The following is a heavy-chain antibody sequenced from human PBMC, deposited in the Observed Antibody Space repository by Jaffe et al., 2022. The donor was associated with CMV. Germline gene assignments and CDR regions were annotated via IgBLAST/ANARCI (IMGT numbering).Heavy chain of an antibody. J-gene: IGHJ4*02. V-gene: IGHV4-59*01. CDR2: IYYSGST. Sequence: QVQLQESGPGLVKPSETLSLTCTVSGGSISSYYWSWIRQPPGKGLEWIGYIYYSGSTNYNPSLKSRVTISVDTSKNQFSLKLSSVTAADTAVYYCARFQASVIPMGPKYYFDYWGQGTLVTVSS. D-gene: IGHD3-16*02. CDR1: GGSISSYY. CDR3: ARFQASVIPMGPKYYFDY.